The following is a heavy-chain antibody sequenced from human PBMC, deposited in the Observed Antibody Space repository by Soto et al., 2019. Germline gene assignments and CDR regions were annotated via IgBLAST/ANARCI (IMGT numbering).Heavy chain of an antibody. J-gene: IGHJ4*02. D-gene: IGHD3-22*01. Sequence: QITLKESGPTLVKPTQTLTLTCTVSGFSLSTSGMGVAWIRHPPGKALEWLVIIYWNDENRFGPSLKNRLTLTKDTSKNQVVLTMTNMDPADTGTYYCAHRRGNSYYNYWGQGTLVTVSS. CDR3: AHRRGNSYYNY. V-gene: IGHV2-5*01. CDR1: GFSLSTSGMG. CDR2: IYWNDEN.